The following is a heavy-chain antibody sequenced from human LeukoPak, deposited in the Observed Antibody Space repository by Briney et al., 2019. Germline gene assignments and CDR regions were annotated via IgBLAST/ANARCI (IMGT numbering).Heavy chain of an antibody. Sequence: SETLSLTCTVSGGSISSSSYYWGWIRQPPGKGLEWIGSIYYSGSTYYNPSLKSRVTISVDTSKNQFSLKLSSVTAADTAVYYCARDIRKRAAAGFDYWGQGTLVTVSS. V-gene: IGHV4-39*07. J-gene: IGHJ4*02. CDR1: GGSISSSSYY. D-gene: IGHD6-13*01. CDR3: ARDIRKRAAAGFDY. CDR2: IYYSGST.